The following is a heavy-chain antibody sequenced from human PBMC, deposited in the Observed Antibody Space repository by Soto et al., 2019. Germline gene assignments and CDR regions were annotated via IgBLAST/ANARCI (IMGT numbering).Heavy chain of an antibody. CDR2: INPNSGGT. CDR1: GYAFTGYY. D-gene: IGHD6-13*01. Sequence: EASVKVSCKASGYAFTGYYMHWVRQAPGQGLEWMGWINPNSGGTNYAQKFQGWVTMTRDTSISTAYMELSRLRSDDTAVYYCARESGSSWYKYWFDPWGQGTLVTVSS. J-gene: IGHJ5*02. V-gene: IGHV1-2*04. CDR3: ARESGSSWYKYWFDP.